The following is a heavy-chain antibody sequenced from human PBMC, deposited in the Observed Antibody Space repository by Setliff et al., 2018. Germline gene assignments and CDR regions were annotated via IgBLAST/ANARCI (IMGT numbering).Heavy chain of an antibody. J-gene: IGHJ3*02. V-gene: IGHV4-34*01. CDR2: INHSGST. CDR1: GGSFSGYY. Sequence: SETLSLTCAVYGGSFSGYYWSWIRQPPGKGLEWIGEINHSGSTNYNPSLKSRVTISVDTSKNQFSLKLSSVTAADTAVYYCARLSYRGSGAFDIWGQGAMVTVSS. D-gene: IGHD1-26*01. CDR3: ARLSYRGSGAFDI.